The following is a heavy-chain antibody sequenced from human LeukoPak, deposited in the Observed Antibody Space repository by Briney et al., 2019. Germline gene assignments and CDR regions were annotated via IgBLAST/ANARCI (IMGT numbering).Heavy chain of an antibody. CDR3: ARMPLPGYCSSTSCRDY. V-gene: IGHV4-59*08. CDR1: GGSISNYY. CDR2: IYYSGST. D-gene: IGHD2-2*01. Sequence: SETLSLTCTVSGGSISNYYWSWIRQPPGKGLEWIGYIYYSGSTYYNPSLKSRVTISVDTSKNQFSLKLSSVTAADTAVYYCARMPLPGYCSSTSCRDYWGQGTLVTVSS. J-gene: IGHJ4*02.